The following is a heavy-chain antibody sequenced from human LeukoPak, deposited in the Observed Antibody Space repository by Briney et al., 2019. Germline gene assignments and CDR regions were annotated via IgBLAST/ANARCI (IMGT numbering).Heavy chain of an antibody. Sequence: PGGSLRLSCTASGFTFSSYSMNWVRQAPGKGLEWVSSISSSSSYIYYADSVKGRFTISRDNAKNSLYLQMNSLRAEDTAVYYCARDYYGSGSHPSPNWFDPWGQGTLVTVSS. CDR1: GFTFSSYS. D-gene: IGHD3-10*01. V-gene: IGHV3-21*01. CDR3: ARDYYGSGSHPSPNWFDP. J-gene: IGHJ5*02. CDR2: ISSSSSYI.